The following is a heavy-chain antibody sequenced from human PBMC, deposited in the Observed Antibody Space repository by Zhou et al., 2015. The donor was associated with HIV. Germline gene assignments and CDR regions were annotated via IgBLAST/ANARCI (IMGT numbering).Heavy chain of an antibody. J-gene: IGHJ4*02. Sequence: QVQLVQSGAEVKKPGASVKVSCKASGYTFTSYYMHWVRQAPGQGLEWMGIINPSGGSTSYAQKFQGRVTMTRDTSTSTVYMELSSLRSEDTAVYYCAREFRDGGRSGYFDYWGQGTLVTVSS. V-gene: IGHV1-46*01. CDR3: AREFRDGGRSGYFDY. CDR2: INPSGGST. CDR1: GYTFTSYY. D-gene: IGHD4-23*01.